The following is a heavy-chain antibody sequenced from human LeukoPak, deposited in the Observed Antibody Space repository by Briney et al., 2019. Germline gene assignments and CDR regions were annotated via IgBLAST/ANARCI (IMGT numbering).Heavy chain of an antibody. Sequence: GGSQRLSCAASGFTFSSYWMHWVRQAPGKGLVWVSRINSDGSSTSYADSVKGRFTISRDNAKNTLYLQMNSLRAEDTAVYYCARVTVGGIVVVPAAMFWDYYYYYMDVWGKGATVTVSS. D-gene: IGHD2-2*01. CDR2: INSDGSST. V-gene: IGHV3-74*01. CDR3: ARVTVGGIVVVPAAMFWDYYYYYMDV. CDR1: GFTFSSYW. J-gene: IGHJ6*03.